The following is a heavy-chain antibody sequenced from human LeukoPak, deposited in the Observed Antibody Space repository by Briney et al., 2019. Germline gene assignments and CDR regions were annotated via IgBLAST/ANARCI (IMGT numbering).Heavy chain of an antibody. J-gene: IGHJ3*02. CDR2: INPNSGGT. D-gene: IGHD2-21*02. CDR1: GYTFTGYY. V-gene: IGHV1-2*02. CDR3: ARANCGGDCYFRRVSSDAFDI. Sequence: ASVKVSCKASGYTFTGYYMHWVRQAPGQGLEWMGWINPNSGGTNYAQKFQGRVTMTRDTSISTAYMELSRPRSDDTAVYYCARANCGGDCYFRRVSSDAFDIWGQGTMVTVSS.